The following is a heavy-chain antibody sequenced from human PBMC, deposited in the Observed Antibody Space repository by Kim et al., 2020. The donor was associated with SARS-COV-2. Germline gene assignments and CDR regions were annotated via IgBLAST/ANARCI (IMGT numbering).Heavy chain of an antibody. J-gene: IGHJ4*02. CDR3: ARDCGSSSCFDY. Sequence: YSNPSLKRRVTISVDTSKNQFSLKLSSVTAADTAVYYCARDCGSSSCFDYWGQGTLVTVSS. D-gene: IGHD2-2*01. V-gene: IGHV4-39*07.